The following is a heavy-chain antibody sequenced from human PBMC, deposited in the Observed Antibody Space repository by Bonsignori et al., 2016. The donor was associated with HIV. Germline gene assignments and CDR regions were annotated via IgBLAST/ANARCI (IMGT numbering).Heavy chain of an antibody. CDR3: ARDTLQYGSSADY. CDR2: IDSDGGNT. J-gene: IGHJ4*02. CDR1: GFTFSSYW. Sequence: GESLKISCAASGFTFSSYWMQWVRQTPGKGLVWVARIDSDGGNTIYADSVKGRFSISRDNAKNTLYLQLNSLRAEDTAVYYCARDTLQYGSSADYWGQGTLVTVSS. V-gene: IGHV3-74*01. D-gene: IGHD3-22*01.